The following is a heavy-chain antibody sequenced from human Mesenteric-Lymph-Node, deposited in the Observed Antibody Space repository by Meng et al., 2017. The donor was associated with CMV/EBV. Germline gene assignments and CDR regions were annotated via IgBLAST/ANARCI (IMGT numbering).Heavy chain of an antibody. CDR2: IHWDNDK. CDR3: ARQFAAAGSYWYFDL. CDR1: GFSLSTSGVG. V-gene: IGHV2-5*02. Sequence: GFSLSTSGVGVGWIRQPTGKALEWLALIHWDNDKRYSPSLKSRLTITKDTSKNQVVLTMTNMDPVDTATYYCARQFAAAGSYWYFDLWGRGTLVTVSS. J-gene: IGHJ2*01. D-gene: IGHD6-13*01.